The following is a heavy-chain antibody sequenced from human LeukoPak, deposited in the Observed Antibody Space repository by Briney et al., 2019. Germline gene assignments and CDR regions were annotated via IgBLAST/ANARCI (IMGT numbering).Heavy chain of an antibody. D-gene: IGHD4-17*01. CDR3: AKEIWPTVTTPGHTYFDY. CDR1: GFTFSSYS. Sequence: GGSLRLSCAASGFTFSSYSMNWVRQAPGKGLEWVSSISSGSSYIYYADSVKGRFTISRDNSRNALYLQMNSLRVEDTALYYCAKEIWPTVTTPGHTYFDYWGQGALVTVSS. J-gene: IGHJ4*02. V-gene: IGHV3-21*01. CDR2: ISSGSSYI.